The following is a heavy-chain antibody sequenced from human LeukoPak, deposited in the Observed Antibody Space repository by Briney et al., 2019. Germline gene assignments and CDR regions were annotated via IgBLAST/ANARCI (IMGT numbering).Heavy chain of an antibody. V-gene: IGHV3-53*01. Sequence: GGSLRLSCAASGVTVSRNYMTWVRQASGKGLRWVSIIYGGGTTDYADSVKGRFTISRDNSKNTLYLQMNNLRAEDTAIYYCVRAALWFGEGPAFDSWGQGTLVTVSS. CDR2: IYGGGTT. CDR3: VRAALWFGEGPAFDS. J-gene: IGHJ4*02. CDR1: GVTVSRNY. D-gene: IGHD3-10*01.